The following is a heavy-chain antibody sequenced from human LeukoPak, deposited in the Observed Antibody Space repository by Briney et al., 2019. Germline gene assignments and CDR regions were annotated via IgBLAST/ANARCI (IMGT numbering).Heavy chain of an antibody. Sequence: PSETLSLTCTVSGGSISSSSYCWGWIRQPPGKGLEWIGSIYYSGSTNYNPSLKSRVTISVDTSKNQFSLKLSSVTAADTAVYYCARVDEYDYGDYGIDYWGQGTLVTVSS. D-gene: IGHD4-17*01. CDR2: IYYSGST. V-gene: IGHV4-39*07. CDR3: ARVDEYDYGDYGIDY. CDR1: GGSISSSSYC. J-gene: IGHJ4*02.